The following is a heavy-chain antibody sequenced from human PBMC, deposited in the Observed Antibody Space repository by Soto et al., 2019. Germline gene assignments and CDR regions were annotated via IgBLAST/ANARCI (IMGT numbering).Heavy chain of an antibody. CDR1: GYNFNSYG. D-gene: IGHD5-12*01. J-gene: IGHJ4*02. CDR3: ATAVDILPTTAGDY. CDR2: ISGYNGNF. V-gene: IGHV1-18*04. Sequence: ASVKVSCKASGYNFNSYGVTWVRQAPGQGLEWMGWISGYNGNFMYAEKVEERVTMTTDTSTSTAYMELRSLRSDDTAVYFCATAVDILPTTAGDYWGQGTLVTVSS.